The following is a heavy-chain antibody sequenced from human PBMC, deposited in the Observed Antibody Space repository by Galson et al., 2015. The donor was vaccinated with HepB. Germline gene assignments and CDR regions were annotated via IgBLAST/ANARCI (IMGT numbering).Heavy chain of an antibody. D-gene: IGHD3-10*01. V-gene: IGHV3-30*04. J-gene: IGHJ1*01. CDR2: ISHDGNNQ. CDR1: GFTFDIYA. CDR3: VRDRREYTYGSQGLEY. Sequence: SLRLSCAASGFTFDIYAMHWVRQAPGKGLEWVAVISHDGNNQKDADSVKGRFTVSRDNYKNTLYLQMDSLRPEDTAIYYCVRDRREYTYGSQGLEYWGRGTLVTVSS.